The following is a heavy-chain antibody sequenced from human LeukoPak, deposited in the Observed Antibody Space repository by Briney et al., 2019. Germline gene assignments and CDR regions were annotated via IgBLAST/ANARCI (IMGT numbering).Heavy chain of an antibody. CDR3: ARVMGSGSLHY. V-gene: IGHV1-3*04. CDR2: INTGNGDT. CDR1: GYTFTTYA. Sequence: ASVKVSCKASGYTFTTYAIHWVRQAPGQRLEWLGWINTGNGDTRYSQTFQGRFTITRDTSASTAYMELSSLRPEDTAVYYCARVMGSGSLHYWGQGTLVTVSS. D-gene: IGHD1-26*01. J-gene: IGHJ4*02.